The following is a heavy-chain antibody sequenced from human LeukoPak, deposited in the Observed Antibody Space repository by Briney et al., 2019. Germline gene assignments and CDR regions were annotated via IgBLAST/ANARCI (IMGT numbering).Heavy chain of an antibody. V-gene: IGHV4-38-2*02. CDR2: IYHSGST. J-gene: IGHJ5*02. D-gene: IGHD3-22*01. CDR1: GYSIGSGYY. CDR3: ARDQFDSSGYYVWFDP. Sequence: SETLSLTCTVSGYSIGSGYYWGWIRQPPGKGLEWIGSIYHSGSTYYNPSLKSRVTISVDTSKNQFSLKLSSVTAADTAVYYCARDQFDSSGYYVWFDPWGQGTLVTVSS.